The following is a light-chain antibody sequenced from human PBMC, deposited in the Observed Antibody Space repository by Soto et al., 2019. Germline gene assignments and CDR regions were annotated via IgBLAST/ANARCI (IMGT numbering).Light chain of an antibody. V-gene: IGLV2-14*03. J-gene: IGLJ2*01. Sequence: QSALTQPASVSGSPGQSITISCTGTSSDVGGYNYVSWYQQHPGKDPKLMIYDVSNRPSGISNRFSGSKSGNTASLTISGLQTEDEADYYCSSYTNINTPVIFGGGTKLTVL. CDR3: SSYTNINTPVI. CDR2: DVS. CDR1: SSDVGGYNY.